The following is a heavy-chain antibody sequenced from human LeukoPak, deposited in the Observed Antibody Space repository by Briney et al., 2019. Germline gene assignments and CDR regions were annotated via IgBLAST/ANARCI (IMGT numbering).Heavy chain of an antibody. V-gene: IGHV3-7*01. J-gene: IGHJ5*02. CDR1: GFIFSTYW. CDR2: IKQDGSEK. Sequence: GGSLRLSCAASGFIFSTYWMSWVRQAPGKGLEWVANIKQDGSEKYYVDSLKGRFTISRDNAKNSLYLQMNSLRAEDTAVYYCARDRAHYGSGSGTRKFDPWGQGTLVTVSS. CDR3: ARDRAHYGSGSGTRKFDP. D-gene: IGHD3-10*01.